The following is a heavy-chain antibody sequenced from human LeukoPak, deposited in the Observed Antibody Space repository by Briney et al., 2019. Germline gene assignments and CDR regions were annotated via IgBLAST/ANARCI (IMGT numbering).Heavy chain of an antibody. CDR2: IKQDGSEK. CDR3: ARDQAWFGDGAYYYYYGMDV. J-gene: IGHJ6*04. D-gene: IGHD3-10*01. Sequence: GGSLRLSCAASGFTFSSYWMSWVRQAPGKGLEWVANIKQDGSEKYYVDSVKGRSTISRDNAKNSLYLQMNSLRAEDTAVYYCARDQAWFGDGAYYYYYGMDVWGKGTTVTVSS. CDR1: GFTFSSYW. V-gene: IGHV3-7*03.